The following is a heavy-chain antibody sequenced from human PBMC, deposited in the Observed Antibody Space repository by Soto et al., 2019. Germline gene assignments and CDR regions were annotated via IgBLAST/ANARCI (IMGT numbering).Heavy chain of an antibody. V-gene: IGHV1-69*01. CDR3: TLAMTTVAPIDY. CDR1: GGTFSSYA. D-gene: IGHD4-17*01. CDR2: IIPIFGTA. J-gene: IGHJ4*02. Sequence: QVQLVQSGAEVKKPGSSVKVSCKASGGTFSSYAISWVRQAPGQGLEWMGGIIPIFGTANYAQKFQGRVTITADESTSTAYMDLSSLRSEDTAVYYCTLAMTTVAPIDYWGQGTLVTVSS.